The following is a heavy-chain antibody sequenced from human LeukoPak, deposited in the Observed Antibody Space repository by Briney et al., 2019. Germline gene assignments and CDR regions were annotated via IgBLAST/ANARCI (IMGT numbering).Heavy chain of an antibody. V-gene: IGHV4-39*01. CDR3: ARPDQRGYTYGYSAFYI. D-gene: IGHD5-18*01. Sequence: SETLSLTCTVSGGSISSSNYYWGWIRQPPGKGLEWIGSIYYSGSTYYNPSLKSRVTISADTSKNQFSLKLSSVTAADTAVYYCARPDQRGYTYGYSAFYIWGQGTMVTVSS. J-gene: IGHJ3*02. CDR1: GGSISSSNYY. CDR2: IYYSGST.